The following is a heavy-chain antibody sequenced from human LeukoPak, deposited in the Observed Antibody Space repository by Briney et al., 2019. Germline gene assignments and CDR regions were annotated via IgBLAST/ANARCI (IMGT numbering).Heavy chain of an antibody. CDR2: IIPIFGTA. J-gene: IGHJ3*02. CDR1: RGTFSSYA. V-gene: IGHV1-69*01. CDR3: ARDSVVVPAADDAFDI. Sequence: GSSVKVSCNASRGTFSSYAIGWVRQAPGQGLEWMGGIIPIFGTANYAQKFQGRVTITADESTSTAYMELSSLRSENTAVYYCARDSVVVPAADDAFDIWGQGTMVTVSS. D-gene: IGHD2-2*01.